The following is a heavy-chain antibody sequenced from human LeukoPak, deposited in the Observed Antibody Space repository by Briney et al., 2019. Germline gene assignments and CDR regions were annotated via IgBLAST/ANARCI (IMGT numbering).Heavy chain of an antibody. CDR2: TYYRSKWYN. Sequence: SQTLPLTCAISGDSVSSNTAGWSWIRQSPSRGLEWLGRTYYRSKWYNDDAGSVKSRITINADTAKNQFSLQLNSVTPEDTALYYCARSYCSGGSCYSGFDYWGQGTLVTVSS. CDR3: ARSYCSGGSCYSGFDY. J-gene: IGHJ4*02. V-gene: IGHV6-1*01. CDR1: GDSVSSNTAG. D-gene: IGHD2-15*01.